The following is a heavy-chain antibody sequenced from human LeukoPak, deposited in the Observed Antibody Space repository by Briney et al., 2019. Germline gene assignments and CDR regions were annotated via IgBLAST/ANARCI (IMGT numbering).Heavy chain of an antibody. J-gene: IGHJ4*02. D-gene: IGHD5-24*01. CDR2: INHSGST. CDR1: DGSFSGYY. V-gene: IGHV4-34*01. Sequence: KSSETLSLTCAVYDGSFSGYYWSWIRQPPGKGLEWIGEINHSGSTNYNPSLKSRVTISLDTSKSQFSLKLSSVTAADTAVYYCARDRGDGYNLGTFYFDYWGQGTLVTVSS. CDR3: ARDRGDGYNLGTFYFDY.